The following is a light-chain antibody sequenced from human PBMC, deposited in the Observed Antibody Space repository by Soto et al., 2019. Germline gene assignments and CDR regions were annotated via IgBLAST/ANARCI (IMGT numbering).Light chain of an antibody. V-gene: IGKV1-9*01. CDR1: QGIDSS. J-gene: IGKJ5*01. CDR2: AAS. CDR3: QQLHDYPIT. Sequence: DSQMTRSPSSLSASVGDRVTITCRASQGIDSSFAWYQEKPGKAPKLLIYAASSLQSGVPSRFSGSGSGTDFTLTISSLQPEDFATYYCQQLHDYPITFGQGTRLELK.